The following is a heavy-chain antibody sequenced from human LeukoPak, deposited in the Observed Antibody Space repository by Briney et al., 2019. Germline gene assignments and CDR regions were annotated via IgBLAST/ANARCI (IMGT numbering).Heavy chain of an antibody. CDR3: ARSARITIFGVVEDYYYYMDV. CDR2: MNPNSGNT. D-gene: IGHD3-3*01. J-gene: IGHJ6*03. Sequence: GASVKVSCKACGYTVTSYDIMWVRQATGQGLEWMGWMNPNSGNTGYAQKFQGRVTMTRNTSISTAYMELSSLRSEDTAVYYCARSARITIFGVVEDYYYYMDVWGKGTTVTVSS. V-gene: IGHV1-8*01. CDR1: GYTVTSYD.